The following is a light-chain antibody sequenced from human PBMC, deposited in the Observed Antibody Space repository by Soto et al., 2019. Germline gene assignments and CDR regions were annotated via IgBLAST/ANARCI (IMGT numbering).Light chain of an antibody. V-gene: IGLV2-8*01. Sequence: QSAPTQPPSASGSPGQSVTFSCTGTSSDVGGYNYVSWYQQYPGKAPKLMIYEVYKRPSGVPDRFSGSKSGNTASLTVSGLQPEDEADYYCSAYAGSSTLVFGGGPKLTVL. J-gene: IGLJ2*01. CDR1: SSDVGGYNY. CDR2: EVY. CDR3: SAYAGSSTLV.